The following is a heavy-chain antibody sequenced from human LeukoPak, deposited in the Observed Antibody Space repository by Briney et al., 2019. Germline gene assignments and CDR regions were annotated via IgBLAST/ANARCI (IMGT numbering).Heavy chain of an antibody. CDR2: IDQDGSEK. J-gene: IGHJ4*02. V-gene: IGHV3-7*01. CDR3: ARVGAPAADY. CDR1: GFTFRSYY. Sequence: GGSLRLSCAASGFTFRSYYMSWVRQAPGKGLEGVANIDQDGSEKYYVDSVKGRFTIFRDNAKNSLYLQMNSLRVEDTAVYYCARVGAPAADYWGQGTLVTVSS. D-gene: IGHD2-2*01.